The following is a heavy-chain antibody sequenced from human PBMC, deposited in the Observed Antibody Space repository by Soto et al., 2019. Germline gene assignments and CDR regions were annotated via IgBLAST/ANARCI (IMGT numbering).Heavy chain of an antibody. D-gene: IGHD5-18*01. J-gene: IGHJ6*02. V-gene: IGHV4-61*01. CDR3: ARDCMVTYYYYLMDV. CDR1: GGSVSSDNYY. Sequence: QVHLQESGPGLVKPSETLSLTCTVSGGSVSSDNYYWTWIRQPPGKGLEWIGYIYYSGSNNYNPSLKSRVTISVDTSKNQFSLKLISVTAADTAVYYCARDCMVTYYYYLMDVWGQGTTVTVSS. CDR2: IYYSGSN.